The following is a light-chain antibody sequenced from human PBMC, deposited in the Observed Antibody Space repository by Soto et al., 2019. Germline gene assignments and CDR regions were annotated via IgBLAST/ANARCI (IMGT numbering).Light chain of an antibody. J-gene: IGKJ2*01. CDR3: QQYGSSPPYT. CDR2: GSS. CDR1: ENVSNNY. V-gene: IGKV3-20*01. Sequence: EVVLTQSPGTLSLSPGERATLSCRASENVSNNYLAWYQQKPGQAPRLLIFGSSDGAAGIPDRISVSGSGTDFTLTISSLEPEDFAVYYCQQYGSSPPYTFGQGTKLEIK.